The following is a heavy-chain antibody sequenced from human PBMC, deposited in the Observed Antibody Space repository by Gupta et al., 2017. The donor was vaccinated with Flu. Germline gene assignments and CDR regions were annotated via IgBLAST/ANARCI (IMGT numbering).Heavy chain of an antibody. CDR2: IIPIFGTS. J-gene: IGHJ5*02. V-gene: IGHV1-69*01. CDR1: GGTFNTFA. CDR3: ARGGRTLDYDFWSGYISWFDP. D-gene: IGHD3-3*01. Sequence: QVQLVQSGAEVKKPGSSVKVSCRASGGTFNTFAINWVRQAPGQGLEWMGGIIPIFGTSKYAQKFQGRVTVTADESTSTANMELNSLRSEDTAVYYCARGGRTLDYDFWSGYISWFDPWGQGTLVSVSS.